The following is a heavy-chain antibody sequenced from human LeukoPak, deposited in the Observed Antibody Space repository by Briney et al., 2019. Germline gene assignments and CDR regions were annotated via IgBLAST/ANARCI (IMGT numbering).Heavy chain of an antibody. V-gene: IGHV1-2*02. CDR1: GYTFTRYY. J-gene: IGHJ3*02. CDR2: INPNSGGT. Sequence: ASVKVSCKASGYTFTRYYMHWVRQAPGQGLEWMGWINPNSGGTNYAQKFQGRVTMTRDTSISTAYMELSRLRSGDTAVYYCARSGEIVVVVAATRSDAFDIWGQGTMVTVSS. D-gene: IGHD2-15*01. CDR3: ARSGEIVVVVAATRSDAFDI.